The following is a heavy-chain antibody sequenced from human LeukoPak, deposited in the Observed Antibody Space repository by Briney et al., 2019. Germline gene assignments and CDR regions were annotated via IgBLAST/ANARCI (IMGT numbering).Heavy chain of an antibody. V-gene: IGHV3-30*04. J-gene: IGHJ4*02. CDR1: GFTFSTYA. CDR2: ISYDGANE. D-gene: IGHD3-22*01. Sequence: PGGSLRLSCAASGFTFSTYAMHWVRQAPGKGLEWVAVISYDGANENHADSVKGRFTISRDNSKNTLYLQMNSLRAEDTAVYYCTRGPGYHDSSYLDYWGQGTLVTVSS. CDR3: TRGPGYHDSSYLDY.